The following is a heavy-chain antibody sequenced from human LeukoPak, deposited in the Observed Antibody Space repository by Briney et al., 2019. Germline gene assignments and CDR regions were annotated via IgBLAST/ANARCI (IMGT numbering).Heavy chain of an antibody. Sequence: GGSLRLSCAASGFTLSSYEMNWVRQAPGKGLEWVSYISSSGSTIYYADSVKGRFTISRDNAKNSLYLQMNSLRAEDTAVYYCARDRGRVGAPLYFDYWGQGTLVTVSS. J-gene: IGHJ4*02. D-gene: IGHD1-26*01. CDR1: GFTLSSYE. V-gene: IGHV3-48*03. CDR3: ARDRGRVGAPLYFDY. CDR2: ISSSGSTI.